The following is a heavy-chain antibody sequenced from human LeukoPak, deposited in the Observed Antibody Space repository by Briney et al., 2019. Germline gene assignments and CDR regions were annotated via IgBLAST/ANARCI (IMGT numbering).Heavy chain of an antibody. CDR3: ATVLVEMATISALTSWFDP. CDR2: IYYSGST. CDR1: GCSISSHY. Sequence: SETLSLTCTVSGCSISSHYWSWIRQPPGKGLEWIGYIYYSGSTNYHPSLKSRVTISVDTSKNQFSLKLSSVTAADTAVYYCATVLVEMATISALTSWFDPWGQGTLVTVSS. V-gene: IGHV4-59*11. J-gene: IGHJ5*02. D-gene: IGHD5-24*01.